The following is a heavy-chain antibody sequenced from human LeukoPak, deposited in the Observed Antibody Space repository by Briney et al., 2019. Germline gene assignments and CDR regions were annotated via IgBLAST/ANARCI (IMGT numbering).Heavy chain of an antibody. CDR2: IIPILGIA. D-gene: IGHD3-10*01. Sequence: ASVKVSCKASGGTFNSYAISWVRQAPGQGLEWMGRIIPILGIANYAQKFQGRVTITADKSTSTAYMELSSLRSEDTAVYYCAVTRAAQYYYGSGSMTFDPWGQGTLVTVSS. V-gene: IGHV1-69*04. J-gene: IGHJ5*02. CDR3: AVTRAAQYYYGSGSMTFDP. CDR1: GGTFNSYA.